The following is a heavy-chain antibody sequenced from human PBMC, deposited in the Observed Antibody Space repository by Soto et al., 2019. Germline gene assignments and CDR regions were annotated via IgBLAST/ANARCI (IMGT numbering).Heavy chain of an antibody. Sequence: ASVKVSCKASGYTFTSYDINWVRQATGQGLEWMGWMNPNSGNTGYAQKFQGRVTMTRNTSISTAYMELSSLRSEDAAVYYCARVHRDFWTYYYYYYGMDVWGQGTTVTVSS. D-gene: IGHD3-3*01. V-gene: IGHV1-8*01. CDR3: ARVHRDFWTYYYYYYGMDV. CDR2: MNPNSGNT. J-gene: IGHJ6*02. CDR1: GYTFTSYD.